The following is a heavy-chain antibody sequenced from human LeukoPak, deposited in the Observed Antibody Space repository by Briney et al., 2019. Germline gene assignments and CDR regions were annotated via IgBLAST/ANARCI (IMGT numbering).Heavy chain of an antibody. D-gene: IGHD2-2*03. Sequence: PGGSLRLSCAASGFTFSSYAMHWVRQAPGKGLEWVAVISYDGSNKYYADSVKGRFTISRDNSKNTLYLQMNSLRAEDTAVYYCATLDIVVVPAAPGAFDIWGQGTMVTVSS. V-gene: IGHV3-30-3*01. CDR2: ISYDGSNK. CDR3: ATLDIVVVPAAPGAFDI. CDR1: GFTFSSYA. J-gene: IGHJ3*02.